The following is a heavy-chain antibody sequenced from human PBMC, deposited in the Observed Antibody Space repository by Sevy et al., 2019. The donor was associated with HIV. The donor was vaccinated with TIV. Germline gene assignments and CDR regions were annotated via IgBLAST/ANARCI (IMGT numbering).Heavy chain of an antibody. CDR3: ARSSSSWPDYYYYYGMDV. CDR1: GFTFSSYA. V-gene: IGHV3-30-3*01. D-gene: IGHD6-13*01. CDR2: ISYDGSNK. Sequence: GGSLRLSCAASGFTFSSYAMHWVRQAPGKGLEWVAVISYDGSNKYYADSVKGRFTISRDNSKNTLYLQMNSMRAEDTAAYYCARSSSSWPDYYYYYGMDVWGQGTTVTVSS. J-gene: IGHJ6*02.